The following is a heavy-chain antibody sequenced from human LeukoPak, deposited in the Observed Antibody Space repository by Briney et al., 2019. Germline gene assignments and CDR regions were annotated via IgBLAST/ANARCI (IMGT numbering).Heavy chain of an antibody. J-gene: IGHJ3*02. D-gene: IGHD3-10*01. CDR2: IYYSGST. V-gene: IGHV4-39*01. CDR1: GGSISSSSYY. CDR3: ARRAIGEKAGAFDI. Sequence: PSEALSLTCSVSGGSISSSSYYCGWIRQPPGKGLEWIGSIYYSGSTYYNPSLKSRVTISAYTSKNQFSLKLSSVTAADTAVYYCARRAIGEKAGAFDIWGQGTMATVSS.